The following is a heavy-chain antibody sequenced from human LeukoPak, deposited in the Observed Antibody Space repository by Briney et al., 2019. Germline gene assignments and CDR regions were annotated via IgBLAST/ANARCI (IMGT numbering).Heavy chain of an antibody. CDR1: GFTFGDYA. CDR3: TRDKDFWSGPYYYYYYGMDV. Sequence: PGRSLRLSCTASGFTFGDYAMSWVRQAPGKGLERVGFIRSKTYGGTTEYAASVKGRFTTSRDDSKSIAYLQMNSLKTEDTAVYYCTRDKDFWSGPYYYYYYGMDVWGQGTTVTVSS. CDR2: IRSKTYGGTT. D-gene: IGHD3-3*01. V-gene: IGHV3-49*04. J-gene: IGHJ6*02.